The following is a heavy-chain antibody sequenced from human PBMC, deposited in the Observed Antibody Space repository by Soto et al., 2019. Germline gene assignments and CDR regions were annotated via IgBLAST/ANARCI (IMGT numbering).Heavy chain of an antibody. CDR2: INAGNGNT. Sequence: ASVKVSCKASGYTFTSYAMHWVRQAPGQRLEWMGWINAGNGNTKYSQKFQGRVTITRDTSASTAYMELSSLRSDDTAVYYCARDGWYSSGWYVDYWGQGTLVTVSS. V-gene: IGHV1-3*01. J-gene: IGHJ4*02. D-gene: IGHD6-19*01. CDR1: GYTFTSYA. CDR3: ARDGWYSSGWYVDY.